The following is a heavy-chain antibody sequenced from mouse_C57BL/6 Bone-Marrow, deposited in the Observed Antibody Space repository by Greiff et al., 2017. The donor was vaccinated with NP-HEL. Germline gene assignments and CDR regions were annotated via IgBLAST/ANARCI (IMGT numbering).Heavy chain of an antibody. CDR3: ARDYYGSSYVAWFAY. Sequence: LVESGPELVKPGASVKISCKASGYSFTDYNMNWVKQSNGKSLEWIGVINPNYGTTSYNQKFKGKATLTVDQSSSTAYMQLNSLTSEDSAVYYCARDYYGSSYVAWFAYWGQGTLVTVSA. J-gene: IGHJ3*01. CDR1: GYSFTDYN. V-gene: IGHV1-39*01. D-gene: IGHD1-1*01. CDR2: INPNYGTT.